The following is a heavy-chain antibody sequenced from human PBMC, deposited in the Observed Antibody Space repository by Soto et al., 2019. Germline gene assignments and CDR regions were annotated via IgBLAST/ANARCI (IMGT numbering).Heavy chain of an antibody. CDR2: IYYSGST. CDR3: ARDLDYYYGIDV. D-gene: IGHD3-16*01. CDR1: GGSISSYY. V-gene: IGHV4-59*01. J-gene: IGHJ6*02. Sequence: SETLSLTCTVSGGSISSYYWSWIRQPPGKGLEWIGYIYYSGSTNYNPSLKSRVTTSVDTSKTQFSLNLPSVTAADTAVYDCARDLDYYYGIDVWGQGTTVTVSS.